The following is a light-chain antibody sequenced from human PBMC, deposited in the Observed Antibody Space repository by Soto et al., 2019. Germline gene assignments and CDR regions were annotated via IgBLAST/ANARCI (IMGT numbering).Light chain of an antibody. V-gene: IGKV4-1*01. CDR3: QQYYSSPFT. CDR1: QSVLQSADNKNR. Sequence: DIVMPQSPDSLAVSLGERATINCKSSQSVLQSADNKNRLTWYQQKPGQPPRLLIYWASFRESGVPDRFSGSGSGTDFTLTISSLQAEDVAVYYCQQYYSSPFTFGQGTKLEIK. CDR2: WAS. J-gene: IGKJ2*01.